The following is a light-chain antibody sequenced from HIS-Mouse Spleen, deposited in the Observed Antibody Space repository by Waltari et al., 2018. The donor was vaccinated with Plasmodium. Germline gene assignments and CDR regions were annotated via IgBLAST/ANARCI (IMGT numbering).Light chain of an antibody. CDR3: CSYAGSSTHVV. Sequence: QSALTQPASVSGSPGQSIPISCTGTSRDVGSYNLVSWYQQHPGKAPKLMIYEGSKRPSGVSNRFSGSKSGNTASLTISGLQAEDEADYYCCSYAGSSTHVVFGGGTKLTVL. J-gene: IGLJ2*01. V-gene: IGLV2-23*01. CDR1: SRDVGSYNL. CDR2: EGS.